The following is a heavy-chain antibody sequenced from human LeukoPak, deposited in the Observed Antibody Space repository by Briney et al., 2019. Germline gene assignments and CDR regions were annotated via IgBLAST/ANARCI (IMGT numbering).Heavy chain of an antibody. V-gene: IGHV4-38-2*01. CDR2: IYHSGST. CDR3: ATSPGSYARGVDY. Sequence: PSETLSLTCAVYGGSFSGYYWGWIRQPPGKGLEWIGSIYHSGSTYYNPSLKSRVTISVDTSKNQFSLKLGSVTAADTAVYYCATSPGSYARGVDYWGQGTLVTVSS. J-gene: IGHJ4*02. CDR1: GGSFSGYY. D-gene: IGHD1-26*01.